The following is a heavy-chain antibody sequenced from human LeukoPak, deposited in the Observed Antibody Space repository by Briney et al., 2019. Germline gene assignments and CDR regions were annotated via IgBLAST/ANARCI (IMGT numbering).Heavy chain of an antibody. V-gene: IGHV3-23*01. CDR1: GFTFRNYS. D-gene: IGHD1-26*01. J-gene: IGHJ6*03. Sequence: PGGSLRLSCAASGFTFRNYSMNWVRQAPGKGLEWVSAISAGGATIYYADSVKGRFTVSRDNSKNTLYLHMNSLRAEDTAIYYCAKDSGGTYFYYYYYMDVWGKGTTVTVSS. CDR2: ISAGGATI. CDR3: AKDSGGTYFYYYYYMDV.